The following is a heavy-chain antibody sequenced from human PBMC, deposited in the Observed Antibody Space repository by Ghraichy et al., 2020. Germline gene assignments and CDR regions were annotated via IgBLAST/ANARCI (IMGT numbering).Heavy chain of an antibody. V-gene: IGHV3-21*01. CDR1: GFTFSRYT. CDR3: ARDIREREGDFDY. J-gene: IGHJ4*02. Sequence: GGSLRLSCAASGFTFSRYTMNWVRQAPGKGLEWVSSISSSNSYIYYADSAKGRFTISRDNAKNSLYLQMNSLRPEDTAVYYCARDIREREGDFDYWGQGTLVKVSS. D-gene: IGHD1-26*01. CDR2: ISSSNSYI.